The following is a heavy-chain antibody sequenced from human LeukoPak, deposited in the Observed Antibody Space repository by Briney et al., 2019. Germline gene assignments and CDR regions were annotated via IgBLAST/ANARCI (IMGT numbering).Heavy chain of an antibody. V-gene: IGHV3-13*04. Sequence: AGSLRLSCAASGFTFSSYDMHWVRQATGKGLEWVSAIGTAGGTYYPGSVKGRFTISRENAKNSLYLQMNSLRAGDTAVYYCARGNDHNSGCLDYWGQGTLVTVSS. CDR3: ARGNDHNSGCLDY. J-gene: IGHJ4*02. CDR2: IGTAGGT. CDR1: GFTFSSYD. D-gene: IGHD6-19*01.